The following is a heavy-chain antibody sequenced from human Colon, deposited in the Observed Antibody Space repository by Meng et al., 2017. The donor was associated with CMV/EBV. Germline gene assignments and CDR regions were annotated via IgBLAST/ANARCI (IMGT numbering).Heavy chain of an antibody. CDR3: ARAQNVIPELFDS. V-gene: IGHV4-59*01. CDR2: VSYTGSA. D-gene: IGHD2/OR15-2a*01. J-gene: IGHJ4*02. Sequence: SETLSLTCSVSGDSSGSYYWSWLRQPPGKGLEWIGYVSYTGSATYHPALESRVSISVTTPESQFSLKLSSVTAADSAVYYCARAQNVIPELFDSWGQGTLVTVSS. CDR1: GDSSGSYY.